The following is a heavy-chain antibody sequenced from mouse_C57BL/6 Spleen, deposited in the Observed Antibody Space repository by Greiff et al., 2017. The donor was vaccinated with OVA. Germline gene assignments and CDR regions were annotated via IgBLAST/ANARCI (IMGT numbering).Heavy chain of an antibody. CDR1: GYAFSSYW. D-gene: IGHD2-3*01. CDR2: IYPGDGDT. Sequence: VQLVESGAELVKPGASVKISCKASGYAFSSYWMNWVKQRPGKGLEWIGQIYPGDGDTNYNGKFKGKATLTADKSSSTAYMQLSSLTSEDSAVYFCARSNDGHFDYWGQGTTLTVSS. CDR3: ARSNDGHFDY. V-gene: IGHV1-80*01. J-gene: IGHJ2*01.